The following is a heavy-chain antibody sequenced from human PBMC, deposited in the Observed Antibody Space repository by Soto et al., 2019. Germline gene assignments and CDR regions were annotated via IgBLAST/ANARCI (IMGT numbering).Heavy chain of an antibody. CDR3: ARGLFPLAVVAGSDFDY. CDR1: GYTVTSYG. D-gene: IGHD6-19*01. V-gene: IGHV1-18*04. J-gene: IGHJ4*02. CDR2: ISAYNGNT. Sequence: QVQLVQSGAEVKKPGASVKVSCKASGYTVTSYGISWVRQAPGQGLEWMGWISAYNGNTNYAQKLQGRVTMTTDTSTSRAYMELRSLRSDDTAVYSCARGLFPLAVVAGSDFDYWGQGTLVTVSS.